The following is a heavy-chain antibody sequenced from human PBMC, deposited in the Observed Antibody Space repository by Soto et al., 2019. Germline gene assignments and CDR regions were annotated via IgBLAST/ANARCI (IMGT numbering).Heavy chain of an antibody. D-gene: IGHD2-2*01. CDR2: INPNSGGT. V-gene: IGHV1-2*02. Sequence: GASVKVSCKASGYTFTGYYMHWVRQAPGQGLEWMGWINPNSGGTNYAQKFQGRVTMTRDTSISTAYMELSRLRSDDTAVYYCARVYCSSTSCYPFSPFDYWGQGXLVTVSS. CDR3: ARVYCSSTSCYPFSPFDY. J-gene: IGHJ4*02. CDR1: GYTFTGYY.